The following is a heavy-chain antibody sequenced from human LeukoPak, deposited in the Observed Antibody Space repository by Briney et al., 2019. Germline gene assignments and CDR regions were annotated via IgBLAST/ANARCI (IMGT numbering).Heavy chain of an antibody. Sequence: GGSLRLSCAASGFTFSSYSMNWVRQAPGKGLEWVSSISSSSSYIYYADSVKGRFTISRDNAKNSLYLQMNSLRAEDTAVYYCARDGLVVVPAAQAYYYYYGMDVWGQGTTVTVSS. V-gene: IGHV3-21*01. D-gene: IGHD2-2*01. CDR2: ISSSSSYI. J-gene: IGHJ6*02. CDR1: GFTFSSYS. CDR3: ARDGLVVVPAAQAYYYYYGMDV.